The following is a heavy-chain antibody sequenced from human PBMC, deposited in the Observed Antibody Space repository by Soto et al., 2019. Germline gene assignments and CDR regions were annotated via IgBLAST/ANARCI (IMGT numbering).Heavy chain of an antibody. CDR2: IKSKTDGGTT. D-gene: IGHD3-3*01. J-gene: IGHJ4*02. CDR3: TTDPEYYDFWSGYYTHFDY. V-gene: IGHV3-15*07. CDR1: GFTFSNAW. Sequence: GGSLRLSCAASGFTFSNAWMNWVRQAPGKGLEWVGRIKSKTDGGTTDYAAPVKGRFTISRDDSKNTFYLQMNSLKTEDTAVYYCTTDPEYYDFWSGYYTHFDYWGQGTLVTVS.